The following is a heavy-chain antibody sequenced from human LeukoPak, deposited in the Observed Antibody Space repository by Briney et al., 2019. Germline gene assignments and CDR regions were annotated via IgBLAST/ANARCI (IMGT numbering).Heavy chain of an antibody. CDR2: INPSGGST. Sequence: ASVKVSFKASGYTFTTYYIHWVRQAPGQGLEWMGLINPSGGSTSYAQKFQGRVTMTRDTSTSTVYMELSSLRSEDTAVYYCARVRYCSNTSCPDFDYWGQGTLVTVSS. J-gene: IGHJ4*02. CDR3: ARVRYCSNTSCPDFDY. V-gene: IGHV1-46*01. D-gene: IGHD2-2*01. CDR1: GYTFTTYY.